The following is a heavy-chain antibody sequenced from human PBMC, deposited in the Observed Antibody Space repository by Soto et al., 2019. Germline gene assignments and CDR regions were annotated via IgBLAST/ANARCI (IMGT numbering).Heavy chain of an antibody. CDR3: VRDGTKTLRDWFDP. V-gene: IGHV4-4*07. Sequence: SETLSLICTVSGASISGFYWSWIRKSAGKGLEWIGRIYATGTTDYNPSLKSRVMMSVDTSKKQFSLKLRSVTAADTAVYYCVRDGTKTLRDWFDPWGQGISVTVSS. J-gene: IGHJ5*02. CDR1: GASISGFY. D-gene: IGHD1-1*01. CDR2: IYATGTT.